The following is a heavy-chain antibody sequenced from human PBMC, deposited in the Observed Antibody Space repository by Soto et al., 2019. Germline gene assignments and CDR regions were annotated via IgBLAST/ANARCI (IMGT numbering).Heavy chain of an antibody. CDR3: ARGGGYDFFDY. CDR2: ISYDGTYK. CDR1: GFIISGYA. Sequence: QVQLMESGGGVVQPGRSLRLSCAASGFIISGYAMHWVRQAPGTGLEWVALISYDGTYKYYADSVKGRFTMSRDKSKNTLYLQMNSLRAEDTAVFYCARGGGYDFFDYWGQGTLVTVSS. V-gene: IGHV3-30-3*01. J-gene: IGHJ4*02. D-gene: IGHD5-12*01.